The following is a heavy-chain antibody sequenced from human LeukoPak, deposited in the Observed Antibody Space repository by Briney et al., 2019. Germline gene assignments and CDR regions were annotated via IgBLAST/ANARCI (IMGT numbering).Heavy chain of an antibody. CDR2: MNPNSGNT. CDR1: GYTFTSYD. CDR3: ARGRSITIFGVVVAYYMDV. Sequence: PMASVKVSCKASGYTFTSYDINWVRQATGQGLEWMGWMNPNSGNTGYAQKFQGRVTMTRNTSISTAYMELSSLRSEDTAVYYCARGRSITIFGVVVAYYMDVWGKGTMVTVSS. J-gene: IGHJ6*03. D-gene: IGHD3-3*01. V-gene: IGHV1-8*01.